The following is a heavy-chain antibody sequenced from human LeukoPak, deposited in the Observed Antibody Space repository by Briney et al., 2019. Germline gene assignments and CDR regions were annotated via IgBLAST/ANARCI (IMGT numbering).Heavy chain of an antibody. CDR2: INPNSGGT. V-gene: IGHV1-2*06. CDR1: GYTFTSYG. CDR3: ARQGDYLDY. Sequence: GASVKVSCKASGYTFTSYGISWVRQAPGQGLEWMGQINPNSGGTNYAQKFQGRVSMARDTSISTAYMELSSLTSDDTAVYYCARQGDYLDYWGQGTLVTVSS. J-gene: IGHJ4*02.